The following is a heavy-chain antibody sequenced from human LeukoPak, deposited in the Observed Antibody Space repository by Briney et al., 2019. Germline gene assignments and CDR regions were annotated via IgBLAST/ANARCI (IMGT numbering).Heavy chain of an antibody. V-gene: IGHV3-23*01. J-gene: IGHJ6*02. Sequence: PGGSLRLSCAASGLTFSSYAMSWVRQAPGKGLEWVSGISGSGGSTYYADSVKGRFTISRDNSKNTLYLQMNSLRAEDTAVYYCATIYSSSSYYYYGIDVWGQGTTVTVSS. CDR1: GLTFSSYA. D-gene: IGHD6-13*01. CDR2: ISGSGGST. CDR3: ATIYSSSSYYYYGIDV.